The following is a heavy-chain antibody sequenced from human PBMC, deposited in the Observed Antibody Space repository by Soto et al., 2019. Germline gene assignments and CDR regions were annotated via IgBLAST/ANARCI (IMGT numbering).Heavy chain of an antibody. V-gene: IGHV1-18*01. CDR3: TREGSAPYYYYGMDA. Sequence: QVQLEQSAPEVKKPGASVKVSCKASGYTFTTYGISWVRQAPGQGLEWLGWINTHNGNTNYAQKLQGRVTMTADTSTSTAYMELRSLRSDDTAIYYCTREGSAPYYYYGMDAWGQGTTVTVSS. CDR1: GYTFTTYG. D-gene: IGHD3-10*01. J-gene: IGHJ6*02. CDR2: INTHNGNT.